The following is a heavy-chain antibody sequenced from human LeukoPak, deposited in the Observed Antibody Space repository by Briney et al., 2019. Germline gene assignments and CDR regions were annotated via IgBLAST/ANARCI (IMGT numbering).Heavy chain of an antibody. CDR3: ARGDEAVTYHGAFDI. CDR2: IKQDGSEK. Sequence: PGGSLRLSCAASGFTFSSYWMSWVRQAPGKGLEWVANIKQDGSEKYYVDSVKGRFTISRDNAKNSLYLQMNSLRAEDTAVYYCARGDEAVTYHGAFDIWGQGTMVTVSS. J-gene: IGHJ3*02. CDR1: GFTFSSYW. D-gene: IGHD4-23*01. V-gene: IGHV3-7*01.